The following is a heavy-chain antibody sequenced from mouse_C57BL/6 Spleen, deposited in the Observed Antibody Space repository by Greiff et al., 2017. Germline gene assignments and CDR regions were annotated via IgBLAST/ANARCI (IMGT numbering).Heavy chain of an antibody. CDR1: GYTFTDYY. CDR2: INPNNGGT. V-gene: IGHV1-26*01. J-gene: IGHJ2*01. D-gene: IGHD1-1*02. CDR3: ARERLGTRYFDY. Sequence: EVQLQQSGPELVKPGASVKISCKASGYTFTDYYMNWVKQSHGQSLEWIGDINPNNGGTSYNQKFKGKATLTVDKSSSTAYMELRSLTSEDSAVYDCARERLGTRYFDYWGQGTTLTVSS.